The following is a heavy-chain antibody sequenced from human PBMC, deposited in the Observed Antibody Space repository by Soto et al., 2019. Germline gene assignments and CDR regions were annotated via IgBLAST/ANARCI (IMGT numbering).Heavy chain of an antibody. D-gene: IGHD3-22*01. CDR2: IKQDGSEK. Sequence: GGSLRLSCAASGFTFSSYWMSWVRQAPGKGLEWVANIKQDGSEKYYVDSVKGRFTISRDNAKNSLYPQMNSLGAEDTAVYYCARIGDYYDSSGYYYVGYFQHWGQGTLVTVSS. J-gene: IGHJ1*01. CDR3: ARIGDYYDSSGYYYVGYFQH. V-gene: IGHV3-7*03. CDR1: GFTFSSYW.